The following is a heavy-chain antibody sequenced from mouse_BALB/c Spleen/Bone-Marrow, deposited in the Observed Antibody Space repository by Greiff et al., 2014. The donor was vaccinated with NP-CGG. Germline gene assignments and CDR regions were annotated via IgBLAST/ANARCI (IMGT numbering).Heavy chain of an antibody. V-gene: IGHV2-6-5*01. CDR1: GFSLTDYG. Sequence: QVQLQQSGPGLVSPSQSLSITCTVSGFSLTDYGVSWIRQPPGKGLEWLVVIWGGGITYYNSALKSRLSISKDNSKSQVFLKMNSLQTDDTAMYYCAKLNWDEGDYWGQGTTLTVSS. CDR3: AKLNWDEGDY. D-gene: IGHD4-1*01. CDR2: IWGGGIT. J-gene: IGHJ2*01.